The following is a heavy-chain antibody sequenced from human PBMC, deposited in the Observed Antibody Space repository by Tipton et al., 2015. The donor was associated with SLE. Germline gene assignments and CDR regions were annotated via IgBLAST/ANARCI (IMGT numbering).Heavy chain of an antibody. J-gene: IGHJ4*01. CDR3: AKRGYEIVGGTRLEY. D-gene: IGHD1-26*01. Sequence: TLSLTCTVSGDSVTDDYWSWIRQPPGKALEWIGLIHYSGTTKYKSSLTSRITMSLDTSNNQFSLKLNSVTAADTAVYYCAKRGYEIVGGTRLEYWGQGTLVTVS. CDR2: IHYSGTT. CDR1: GDSVTDDY. V-gene: IGHV4-59*02.